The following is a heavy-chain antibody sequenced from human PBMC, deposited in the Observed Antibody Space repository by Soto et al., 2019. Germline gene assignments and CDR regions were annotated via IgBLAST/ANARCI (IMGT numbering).Heavy chain of an antibody. D-gene: IGHD3-22*01. V-gene: IGHV3-33*01. J-gene: IGHJ4*02. CDR1: GFTFSSYG. CDR3: ARGSDVVVNISGYLDY. Sequence: PGGSLRLSCAASGFTFSSYGMHWVRQAPGKGLEGVAEIGYDGSNKYYADSVKGRVNISRDNCKNTLYLQMDSLRAEDTAVYYCARGSDVVVNISGYLDYWGQGTLVAVSS. CDR2: IGYDGSNK.